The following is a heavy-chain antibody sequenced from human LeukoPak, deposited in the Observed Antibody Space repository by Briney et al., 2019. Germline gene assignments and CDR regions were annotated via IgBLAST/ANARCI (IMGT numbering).Heavy chain of an antibody. D-gene: IGHD5-12*01. CDR3: AREARSGYEGFWSDP. CDR2: IYSTGTT. V-gene: IGHV4-4*07. CDR1: GGSMNQYY. J-gene: IGHJ5*02. Sequence: KASETLSLTCTVSGGSMNQYYWSWIRQPAGKGLEWIGRIYSTGTTYYKPSLKSRVTMSVDTSHNQFFLKLNSVTAADTAVYYCAREARSGYEGFWSDPWGQGTVVTV.